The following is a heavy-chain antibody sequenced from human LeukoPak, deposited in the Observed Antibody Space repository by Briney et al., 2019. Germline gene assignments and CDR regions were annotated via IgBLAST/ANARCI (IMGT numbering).Heavy chain of an antibody. V-gene: IGHV5-51*01. CDR2: IYPGDSDT. J-gene: IGHJ3*02. D-gene: IGHD1-14*01. Sequence: GEPLKISFQASGYRFPDYWIGWVRQMPGKGLEWMGTIYPGDSDTRESPSFQGQVTFSADTSINTAYLQWKSLRASDTAMYFCARHGPKPGTADALDIWGQGTMVTVSS. CDR3: ARHGPKPGTADALDI. CDR1: GYRFPDYW.